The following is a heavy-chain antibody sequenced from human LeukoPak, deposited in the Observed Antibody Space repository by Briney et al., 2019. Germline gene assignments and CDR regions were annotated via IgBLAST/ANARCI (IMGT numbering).Heavy chain of an antibody. CDR1: GFTFRSYG. J-gene: IGHJ2*01. V-gene: IGHV3-33*01. CDR2: IWYDGSNK. CDR3: ARDRSMSGWYIDL. Sequence: GGALRLSCAASGFTFRSYGMHWGRPAPGKGLGWGAVIWYDGSNKYYPDSVQGRFTISRDNSKNTLYLQVNSLRAEDTAVYYCARDRSMSGWYIDLWGRGTLVTVSS. D-gene: IGHD2/OR15-2a*01.